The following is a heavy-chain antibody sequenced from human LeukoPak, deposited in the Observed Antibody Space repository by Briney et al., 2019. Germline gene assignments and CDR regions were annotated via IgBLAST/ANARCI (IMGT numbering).Heavy chain of an antibody. CDR1: GGSFSGYY. CDR3: ARQTTVVTHNWFDP. J-gene: IGHJ5*02. V-gene: IGHV4-39*01. CDR2: IYYSGST. D-gene: IGHD4-23*01. Sequence: SETLSLTCAVYGGSFSGYYWGWIRQPPGKGLEWIGSIYYSGSTYYNPSLKSRVTISVDTSKNQFSLKLSSVTAADTAVYYCARQTTVVTHNWFDPWGQGTLVTVSS.